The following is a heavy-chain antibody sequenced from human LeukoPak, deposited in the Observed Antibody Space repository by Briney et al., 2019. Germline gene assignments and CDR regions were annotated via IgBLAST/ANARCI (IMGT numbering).Heavy chain of an antibody. V-gene: IGHV4-59*08. D-gene: IGHD6-19*01. CDR1: GGSISGYY. J-gene: IGHJ4*02. Sequence: SETLSLTCTVSGGSISGYYWSWIRQPPGKGLEWIGYIFYTGSTNYNPSLKSRVSMSVDTSKNQFSLKLSSVTAADTAVYYCARVSPGGGRGYDSSGWTFDYWGQGTLVTVSS. CDR2: IFYTGST. CDR3: ARVSPGGGRGYDSSGWTFDY.